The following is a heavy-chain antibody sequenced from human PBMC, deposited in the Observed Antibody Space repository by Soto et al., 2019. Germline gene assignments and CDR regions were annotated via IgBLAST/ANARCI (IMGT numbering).Heavy chain of an antibody. D-gene: IGHD6-6*01. CDR2: ISSNGGST. CDR1: GFTFSSYA. Sequence: EVQLVESGGGLVQPGGSLRLSCAASGFTFSSYAMHWVRQAPGKGLEYVSAISSNGGSTYYANSVKGRFTISRDNSKNTLYLQMGSLRAEDMAVYYCARDQATSSSGLGHYYYYYMDVWGKGTTVTVSS. V-gene: IGHV3-64*01. J-gene: IGHJ6*03. CDR3: ARDQATSSSGLGHYYYYYMDV.